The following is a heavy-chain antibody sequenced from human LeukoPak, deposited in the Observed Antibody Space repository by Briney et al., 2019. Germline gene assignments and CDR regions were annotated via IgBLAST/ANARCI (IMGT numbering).Heavy chain of an antibody. CDR3: AREEYGAHYFDY. CDR2: ISYDGSNK. Sequence: PGGSLRLSCAASGFTFSRYAMHWVRQAPGKGLEWVAVISYDGSNKYYADSVKGRFTISRDNSKNTLYLQMNSLRDEDTAVYDCAREEYGAHYFDYWGQGTLVTVSS. D-gene: IGHD4-17*01. J-gene: IGHJ4*02. V-gene: IGHV3-30-3*01. CDR1: GFTFSRYA.